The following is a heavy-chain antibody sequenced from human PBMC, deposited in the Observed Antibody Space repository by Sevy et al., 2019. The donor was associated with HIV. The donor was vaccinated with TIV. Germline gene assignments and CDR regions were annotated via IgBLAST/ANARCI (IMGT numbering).Heavy chain of an antibody. J-gene: IGHJ3*02. V-gene: IGHV4-30-4*01. CDR1: GGSISSGDYY. CDR3: AGGSTMVRGVIPDAFDI. CDR2: IYYSGST. D-gene: IGHD3-10*01. Sequence: SETLSLTCTVSGGSISSGDYYWSWIRQPPGKGLEWIGYIYYSGSTYYNPSLKSRVTISVDTSKNQFSLKLSSVTAADTAVYYCAGGSTMVRGVIPDAFDIWGQGTMVTVSS.